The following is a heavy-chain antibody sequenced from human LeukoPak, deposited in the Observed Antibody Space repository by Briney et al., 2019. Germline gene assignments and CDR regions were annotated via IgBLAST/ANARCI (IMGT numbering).Heavy chain of an antibody. CDR2: LYSDGNT. V-gene: IGHV3-53*01. J-gene: IGHJ4*02. D-gene: IGHD1-14*01. CDR3: ARGVEPLAANTLAY. Sequence: GGALRLSCAASGFTVITNDMTWVRQAPGKGLEWVSVLYSDGNTKYADSVQGRFTTSRDNSKNTLYLEMNSLSPDDTAVYYCARGVEPLAANTLAYWGQGTLVTVSS. CDR1: GFTVITND.